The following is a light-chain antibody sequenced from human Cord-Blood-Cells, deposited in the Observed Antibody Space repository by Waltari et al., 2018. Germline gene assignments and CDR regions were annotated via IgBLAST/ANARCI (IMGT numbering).Light chain of an antibody. CDR3: SSYTSSSTYV. V-gene: IGLV2-14*01. J-gene: IGLJ1*01. CDR2: EVS. Sequence: SALTQPASVSGSHGQSIPIPCPGTSSDVGGYNYVSWYQQHPGKAPKLMIYEVSNRPSGVSNRFSGSKSGNTASLTISGLQAEDESDYYCSSYTSSSTYVFGTGTKVTVL. CDR1: SSDVGGYNY.